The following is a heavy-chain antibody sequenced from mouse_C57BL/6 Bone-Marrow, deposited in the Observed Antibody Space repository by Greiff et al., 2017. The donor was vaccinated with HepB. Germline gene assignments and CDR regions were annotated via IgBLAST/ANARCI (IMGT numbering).Heavy chain of an antibody. J-gene: IGHJ1*03. Sequence: VQLHQPGAELVKPGASVKLSCKASGYTFTSYWMHWVKQRPGQGLEWIGMIHPNSGSTNYNEKFKSKATLTVDKSSSTAYMQLSSLTSEDSAVYYCARDDYHWYFDVWGTGTTVTVSS. V-gene: IGHV1-64*01. CDR3: ARDDYHWYFDV. CDR2: IHPNSGST. CDR1: GYTFTSYW. D-gene: IGHD2-4*01.